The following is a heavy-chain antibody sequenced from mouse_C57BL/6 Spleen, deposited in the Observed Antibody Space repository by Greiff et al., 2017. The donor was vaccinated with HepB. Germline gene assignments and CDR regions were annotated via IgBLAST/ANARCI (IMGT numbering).Heavy chain of an antibody. Sequence: EVKLVESGPGLVKPSQSLSLTCSVTGYSITSGYYWNWIRQFPGNKLEWMGYISYDGSNNYNPSLKNRISITRDTSKNQFFLKLNSVTTEDTATYYCAVIYYDYDGAWFAYWGQGTLVTVSA. CDR2: ISYDGSN. J-gene: IGHJ3*01. V-gene: IGHV3-6*01. CDR3: AVIYYDYDGAWFAY. CDR1: GYSITSGYY. D-gene: IGHD2-4*01.